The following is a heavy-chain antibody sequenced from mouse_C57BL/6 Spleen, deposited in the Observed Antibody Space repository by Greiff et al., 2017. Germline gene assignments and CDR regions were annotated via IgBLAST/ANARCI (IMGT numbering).Heavy chain of an antibody. CDR1: GYTFTSYW. Sequence: VQLQQSGTVLARPGASVKMSCKTSGYTFTSYWMHWVKQRPGQGLEWIGAIYPGNSDTSYNQKFKGKAKLTAVTSASTAYMELSSLTNEDSAVYYCTRSGLLDYFDYWGQGTTLTVSS. J-gene: IGHJ2*01. CDR3: TRSGLLDYFDY. D-gene: IGHD2-3*01. CDR2: IYPGNSDT. V-gene: IGHV1-5*01.